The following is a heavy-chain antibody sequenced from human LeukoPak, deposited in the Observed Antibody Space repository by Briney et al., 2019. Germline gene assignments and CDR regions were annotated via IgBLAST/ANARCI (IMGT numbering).Heavy chain of an antibody. J-gene: IGHJ4*02. V-gene: IGHV4-39*01. CDR2: IYYSGST. Sequence: PSETLSLTCTVSGGPISSSSYYWGWIRQPPGKGLEWIGSIYYSGSTYYNPSLKSRVTISVDTSKNQFSLKLSSVTAADTAVYYCARHLDYGGNSPYYFDYWGQGTLVTVSS. CDR3: ARHLDYGGNSPYYFDY. D-gene: IGHD4-23*01. CDR1: GGPISSSSYY.